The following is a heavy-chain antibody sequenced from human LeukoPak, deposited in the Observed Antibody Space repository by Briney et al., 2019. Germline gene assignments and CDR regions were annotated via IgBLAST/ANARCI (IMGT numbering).Heavy chain of an antibody. V-gene: IGHV4-38-2*02. CDR3: ARGRYYDFWSGYLGDNWFDP. CDR1: GYSISSGYY. Sequence: SETLSLTCTVSGYSISSGYYWGWIRQPPGRGLEWIGSIYHSGSTYYNPSLKSRVTISVDTSKNQFSLKLSSVTAADTAVYYCARGRYYDFWSGYLGDNWFDPWGQGTLVTVSS. CDR2: IYHSGST. J-gene: IGHJ5*02. D-gene: IGHD3-3*01.